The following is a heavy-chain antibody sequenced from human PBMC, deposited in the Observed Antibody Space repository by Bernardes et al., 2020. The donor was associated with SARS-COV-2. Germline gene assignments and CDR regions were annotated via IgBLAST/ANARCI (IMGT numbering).Heavy chain of an antibody. Sequence: ASVKVSCKASGYTFTGYYMHWVRQAPGQGLEWMGWINPNSGGTNYAQKFQGRVTMTRDTSISTAYMELSRLRSDDTAVYYCARVDGSGWYEGYFDYWGHGTLVTVSS. CDR3: ARVDGSGWYEGYFDY. CDR1: GYTFTGYY. CDR2: INPNSGGT. J-gene: IGHJ4*03. D-gene: IGHD6-19*01. V-gene: IGHV1-2*02.